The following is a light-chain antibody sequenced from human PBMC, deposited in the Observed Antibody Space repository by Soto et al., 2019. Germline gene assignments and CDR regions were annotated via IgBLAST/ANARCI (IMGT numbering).Light chain of an antibody. J-gene: IGKJ3*01. CDR1: RDIATY. Sequence: DIQMTQSPSSLSASVGDRVTITCRASRDIATYLAWYQQKPGKVPQLLIYGASTLQYGVPSRFSGSGSGKDFTLTSSSQQPEDVATYYCQKSNSCPFTFRPGTQGNI. V-gene: IGKV1-27*01. CDR2: GAS. CDR3: QKSNSCPFT.